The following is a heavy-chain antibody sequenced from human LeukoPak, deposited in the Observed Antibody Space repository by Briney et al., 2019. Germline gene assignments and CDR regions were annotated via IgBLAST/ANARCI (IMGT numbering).Heavy chain of an antibody. V-gene: IGHV3-30-3*01. D-gene: IGHD6-19*01. CDR3: ARTREQWQVLDY. J-gene: IGHJ4*02. CDR1: GFTFRSYA. CDR2: ISYDGSNK. Sequence: GGSLRLSCAASGFTFRSYAMHWVRQAPGKGLEWVATISYDGSNKYYADSVRGRFTISRDNSKSTLYLEMNSLRAEDTAVYYCARTREQWQVLDYWGQGTLVTVSS.